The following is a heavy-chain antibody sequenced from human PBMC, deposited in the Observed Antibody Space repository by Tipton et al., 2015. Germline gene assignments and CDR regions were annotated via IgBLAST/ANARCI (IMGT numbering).Heavy chain of an antibody. J-gene: IGHJ4*02. V-gene: IGHV4-61*01. Sequence: TLSLTCTVSGGSVSSGSYYWSWIRQPPGKGLEWIGYIYYSGSTNYNPSLKSRVTISVDTSKNQFSLKMSSVTASDTAVYYCARARGRHGGLFDSWGQGILVIVSS. CDR1: GGSVSSGSYY. D-gene: IGHD4-23*01. CDR3: ARARGRHGGLFDS. CDR2: IYYSGST.